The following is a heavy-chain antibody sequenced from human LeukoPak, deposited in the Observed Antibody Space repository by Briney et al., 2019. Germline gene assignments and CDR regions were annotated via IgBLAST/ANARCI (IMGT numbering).Heavy chain of an antibody. CDR2: IYYSGNT. D-gene: IGHD6-19*01. J-gene: IGHJ3*02. V-gene: IGHV4-31*03. CDR3: ARDLRGWGYAFDI. CDR1: GGSISSGGFC. Sequence: TLSLTCTVSGGSISSGGFCWSWIRQYPGKGLEWIGHIYYSGNTNYNPSLKSRVSMSVDTSKNQISLKLSSVTAADTAVYHCARDLRGWGYAFDIWGQGTMVTVSS.